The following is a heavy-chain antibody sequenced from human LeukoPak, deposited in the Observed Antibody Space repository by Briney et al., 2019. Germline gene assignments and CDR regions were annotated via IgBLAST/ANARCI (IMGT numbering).Heavy chain of an antibody. V-gene: IGHV3-23*01. CDR3: AKVSVGPLSRPTHVALYYGMDV. CDR1: GFTFNKFA. CDR2: NGSSGATT. D-gene: IGHD2-8*01. J-gene: IGHJ6*02. Sequence: PGGSPRLSCAASGFTFNKFAMSWVRQAPGKGPEWVSANGSSGATTFYADSVKGRCTISRDNSKNTVYLEMNSLRAEDTAIYYCAKVSVGPLSRPTHVALYYGMDVWGQGTTVTVSS.